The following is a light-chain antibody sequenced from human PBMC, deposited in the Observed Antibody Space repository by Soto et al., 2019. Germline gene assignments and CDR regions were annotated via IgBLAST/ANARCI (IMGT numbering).Light chain of an antibody. V-gene: IGKV1-5*03. Sequence: DIPMTQSPSTLSASAGDRVTITCRASQSISIWLAWYQQKPGKAPKLLIYKASSLESGVPSRFSGSGSGTEFTLTISSLQPDDFATYYCQQYNSYPLTFGGGTKVEIK. CDR3: QQYNSYPLT. CDR2: KAS. J-gene: IGKJ4*01. CDR1: QSISIW.